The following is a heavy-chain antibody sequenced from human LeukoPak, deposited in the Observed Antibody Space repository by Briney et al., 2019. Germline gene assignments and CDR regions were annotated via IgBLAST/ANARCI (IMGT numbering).Heavy chain of an antibody. J-gene: IGHJ4*02. Sequence: GGSLRLSCAASGFTFSSYAMTWVRQAPGKGLEWVSVISGSGTNTDYADSVKGRFIISGDNSKNTLYLQMNSLRADDTAVYYCARDRHFDYWGQGTLVTVSS. V-gene: IGHV3-23*01. CDR2: ISGSGTNT. CDR3: ARDRHFDY. CDR1: GFTFSSYA.